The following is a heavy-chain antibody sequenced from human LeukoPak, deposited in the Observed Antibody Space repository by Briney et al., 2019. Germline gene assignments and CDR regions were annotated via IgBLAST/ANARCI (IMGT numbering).Heavy chain of an antibody. V-gene: IGHV1-2*02. CDR3: ARGYYDILTGYQYFDY. CDR1: GYTFTGYY. J-gene: IGHJ4*02. D-gene: IGHD3-9*01. Sequence: ASVKVSCKASGYTFTGYYMHWVRQAPGQGLEWMGWINPNSGGTNYAQKFQGRVTMTRDTSISTAYMELRRLRSDDTAVYYCARGYYDILTGYQYFDYWGQGTLVTVSS. CDR2: INPNSGGT.